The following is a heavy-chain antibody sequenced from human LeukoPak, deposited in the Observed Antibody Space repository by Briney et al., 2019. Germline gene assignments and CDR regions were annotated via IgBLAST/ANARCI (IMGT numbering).Heavy chain of an antibody. D-gene: IGHD4-17*01. CDR3: ASTAEYGDYQGY. CDR1: GYTFTSYG. J-gene: IGHJ4*02. V-gene: IGHV1-18*01. CDR2: ISAYNGNT. Sequence: GASVKVSCKASGYTFTSYGISWVRQAPGQGLEWMGWISAYNGNTNYAQRLQGRVTMTTDTSTSTAYMELRSLRSDDTAVYYCASTAEYGDYQGYWGQGTLVTVSS.